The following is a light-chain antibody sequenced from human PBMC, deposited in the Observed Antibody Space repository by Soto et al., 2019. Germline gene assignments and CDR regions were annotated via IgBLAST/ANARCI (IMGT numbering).Light chain of an antibody. Sequence: ETVMTQCPATLSVSPGERVTLSCRASQSVSGHLAWYQQKPGQAPRLIISGASTRATGIPARFSGSGSGTEFTLTISSLQSEDSAVYYCHQYHYWWTFGQGTKV. CDR3: HQYHYWWT. J-gene: IGKJ1*01. V-gene: IGKV3-15*01. CDR1: QSVSGH. CDR2: GAS.